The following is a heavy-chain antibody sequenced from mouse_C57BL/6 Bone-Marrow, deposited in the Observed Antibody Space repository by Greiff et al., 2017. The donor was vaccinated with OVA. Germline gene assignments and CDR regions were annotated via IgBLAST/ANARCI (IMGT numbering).Heavy chain of an antibody. D-gene: IGHD2-4*01. J-gene: IGHJ4*01. Sequence: VKLQQPGAELVKPGASVKLSCKASGYTFTSYWMQWVKQRPGQGLEWIGEIDPSDSYTNSNQKFKGKATLTVDTSSSTAYMQLSSLTSEDSAVYYCARRGDYAYYYAMDYWGQGTSVTVSS. CDR3: ARRGDYAYYYAMDY. CDR1: GYTFTSYW. CDR2: IDPSDSYT. V-gene: IGHV1-50*01.